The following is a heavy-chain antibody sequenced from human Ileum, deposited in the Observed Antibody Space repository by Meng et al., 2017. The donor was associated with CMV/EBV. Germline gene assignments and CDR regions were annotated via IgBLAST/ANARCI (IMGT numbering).Heavy chain of an antibody. V-gene: IGHV4-30-4*08. CDR2: IYYSGST. J-gene: IGHJ4*02. CDR1: GGSISRGDYY. D-gene: IGHD3-10*01. Sequence: QVEPPVSGPGLVKPSHTLSLTCTVSGGSISRGDYYWSWIRQPPGKDLEWIGYIYYSGSTYYNPSLKSRVTISVDTSKNQFSLKLSSVTAADTAVYYCARERRYYGSGSYYTAHWGQGTLVTVSS. CDR3: ARERRYYGSGSYYTAH.